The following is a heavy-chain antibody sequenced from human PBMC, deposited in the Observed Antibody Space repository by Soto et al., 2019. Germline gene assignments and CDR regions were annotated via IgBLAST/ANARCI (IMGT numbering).Heavy chain of an antibody. V-gene: IGHV1-69*13. Sequence: ASVKVSCKASGGTFSSYAISWVRHAPGQGLEWMGGIIPIFGTANYAQKFQGRVTITADESTSTAYMELSSLRSEDTAVYYCAASGYDFNDYYYYYGMDVWGQGTTVTVSS. J-gene: IGHJ6*02. CDR2: IIPIFGTA. CDR3: AASGYDFNDYYYYYGMDV. CDR1: GGTFSSYA. D-gene: IGHD5-12*01.